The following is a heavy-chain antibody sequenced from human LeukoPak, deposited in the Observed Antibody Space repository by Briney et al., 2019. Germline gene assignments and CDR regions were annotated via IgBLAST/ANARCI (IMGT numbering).Heavy chain of an antibody. J-gene: IGHJ2*01. Sequence: SETLSLTCTVSGGSISSYYWSWIRQPPGKGLGWIGYIYYSGSTNYNPSLRSRVTISVDTSKNQFPLKLSSVPAADTAVYYCARDTGYCSSTSCQDYSHYWYFDLWGRGTLVSVSS. CDR2: IYYSGST. CDR1: GGSISSYY. V-gene: IGHV4-59*01. CDR3: ARDTGYCSSTSCQDYSHYWYFDL. D-gene: IGHD2-2*01.